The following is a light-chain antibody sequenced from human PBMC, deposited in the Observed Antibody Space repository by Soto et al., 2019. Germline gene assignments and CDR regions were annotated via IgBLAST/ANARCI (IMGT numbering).Light chain of an antibody. Sequence: IQLTKSPSSLSASVGDRDTISCRASQGIANFLAWYQQKPGQAPKLLIYGASTLQSGVPSRFSGSGSGTDFTLTISSLQPEDFATYYCQQLNSFPIPFGPGTKVDIK. J-gene: IGKJ3*01. CDR3: QQLNSFPIP. V-gene: IGKV1-9*01. CDR1: QGIANF. CDR2: GAS.